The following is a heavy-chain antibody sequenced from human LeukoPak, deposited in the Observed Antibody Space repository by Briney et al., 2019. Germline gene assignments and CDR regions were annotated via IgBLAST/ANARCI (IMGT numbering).Heavy chain of an antibody. CDR3: ARDLYYDFWSGYPFDY. D-gene: IGHD3-3*01. CDR2: IKQGGSEK. J-gene: IGHJ4*02. Sequence: GGSLRLSCAASGFTFSSYWMSWVRQAPGKGLEWVANIKQGGSEKYYVDSVKGRFTISRDNAKNSLYLQMNSLRAEDTAVYYCARDLYYDFWSGYPFDYWGQGTLVTVSS. CDR1: GFTFSSYW. V-gene: IGHV3-7*01.